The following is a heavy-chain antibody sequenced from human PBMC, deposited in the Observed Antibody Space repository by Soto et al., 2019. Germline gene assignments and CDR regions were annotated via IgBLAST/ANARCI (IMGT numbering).Heavy chain of an antibody. Sequence: ASVNVSCKASGYTFTSYGISWVRQAPGQGLEWMGWISAYNGNTNYAQKLQGRVTMTTDTSTSTAYMELRSLRSDDAAVYYCAGDLWGDAYYYYGMDVWGQGTKVTVSS. CDR2: ISAYNGNT. J-gene: IGHJ6*02. V-gene: IGHV1-18*04. CDR3: AGDLWGDAYYYYGMDV. D-gene: IGHD3-16*01. CDR1: GYTFTSYG.